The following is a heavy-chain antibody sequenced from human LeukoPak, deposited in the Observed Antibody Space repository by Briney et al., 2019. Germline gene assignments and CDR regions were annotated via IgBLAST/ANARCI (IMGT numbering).Heavy chain of an antibody. V-gene: IGHV1-24*01. CDR3: ATKVTAILASRRYYFDY. CDR1: GYTLTELS. D-gene: IGHD2-21*02. Sequence: ASVKVSCKVSGYTLTELSMHWVRQAPGKGLEWMGGFDPEDGETIYAQKFQGRVTMTGDTSTDTAYMELSSLRSEDTAVYYCATKVTAILASRRYYFDYWGQGTLVTVSS. J-gene: IGHJ4*02. CDR2: FDPEDGET.